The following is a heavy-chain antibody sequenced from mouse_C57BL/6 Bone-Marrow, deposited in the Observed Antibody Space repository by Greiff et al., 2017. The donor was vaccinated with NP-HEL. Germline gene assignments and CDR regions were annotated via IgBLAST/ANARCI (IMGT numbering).Heavy chain of an antibody. Sequence: EVKLMESGGGLVQPGGSLSLSCAASGFTFTDYYMSWVRQPPGKALEWLGFIRNKANGYTTEYSASVKGRFTISRDNSQSILYLQMNALGAEDSATYYCARWATTVVEGFAYWGQGTLVTVSA. J-gene: IGHJ3*01. V-gene: IGHV7-3*01. CDR1: GFTFTDYY. D-gene: IGHD1-1*01. CDR3: ARWATTVVEGFAY. CDR2: IRNKANGYTT.